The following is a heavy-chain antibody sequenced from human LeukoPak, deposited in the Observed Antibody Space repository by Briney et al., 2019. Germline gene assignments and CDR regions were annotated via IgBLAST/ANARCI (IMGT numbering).Heavy chain of an antibody. J-gene: IGHJ4*02. D-gene: IGHD3-16*01. Sequence: GESLKISCKGSGYSFTSYWIGWVRQAPGKGLEWVANIKQAGSESSYVDSVKGRFTISRDNAKNSLYLQINSLRAEDTAVYHCARVRGDYYLDYWGQGTLVTVSS. CDR2: IKQAGSES. V-gene: IGHV3-7*01. CDR3: ARVRGDYYLDY. CDR1: GYSFTSYW.